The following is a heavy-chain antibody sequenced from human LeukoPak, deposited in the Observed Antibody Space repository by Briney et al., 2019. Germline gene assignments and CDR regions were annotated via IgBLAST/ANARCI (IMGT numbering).Heavy chain of an antibody. CDR2: IWSDGTNQ. CDR3: ARDAQRGFDYSNSLQY. V-gene: IGHV3-33*01. Sequence: GGSLRPSCAASGFTFSHYGMHWVRQAPGKGLEWVAVIWSDGTNQYYADSVKGRFTISRDDSQKTVYLEMNSLRTEDTAMYYCARDAQRGFDYSNSLQYWGQGTLVTVSS. CDR1: GFTFSHYG. D-gene: IGHD4-11*01. J-gene: IGHJ4*02.